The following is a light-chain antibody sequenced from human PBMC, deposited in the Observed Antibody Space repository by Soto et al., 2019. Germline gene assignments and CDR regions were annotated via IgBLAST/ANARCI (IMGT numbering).Light chain of an antibody. CDR2: DVS. CDR3: QQYNAFST. CDR1: QSINRW. J-gene: IGKJ2*01. V-gene: IGKV1-5*01. Sequence: DIQMTQSPPTLSASVGDRVTITCRAGQSINRWLAWYQQKPGRAPKLLIYDVSTLQSGVPSRFSGSGSETEFILTISSLQPDDFATYYCQQYNAFSTVGQGTRVEIK.